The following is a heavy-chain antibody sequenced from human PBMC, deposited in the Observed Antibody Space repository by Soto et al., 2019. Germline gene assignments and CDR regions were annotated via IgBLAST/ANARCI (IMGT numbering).Heavy chain of an antibody. CDR1: GFTFSSYS. D-gene: IGHD2-21*02. J-gene: IGHJ2*01. V-gene: IGHV3-21*01. Sequence: LRLSCAASGFTFSSYSMNWVRQAPGKGLEWVSSISSSSSYIYYADSVKGRFTISRDNAKNPLYLQMNGLRAEDTAVYYCASGSTVVTATHWWYFDLWGRGTLVTVSS. CDR2: ISSSSSYI. CDR3: ASGSTVVTATHWWYFDL.